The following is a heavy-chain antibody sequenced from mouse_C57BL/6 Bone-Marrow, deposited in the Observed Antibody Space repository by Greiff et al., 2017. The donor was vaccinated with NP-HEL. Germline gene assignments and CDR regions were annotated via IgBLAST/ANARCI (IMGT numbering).Heavy chain of an antibody. CDR1: GYTFTSYW. Sequence: QVQLQQPGAELVRPGTSVKLSCKASGYTFTSYWMHWVKQRPGQGLEWIGVIDPSDSYTNYNQKFKGKATLTVDTSSSTAYMQRSSLTSEDSAVYYCARSQDSSGYYAMDYWGQGTSVTVSS. J-gene: IGHJ4*01. V-gene: IGHV1-59*01. D-gene: IGHD3-2*02. CDR2: IDPSDSYT. CDR3: ARSQDSSGYYAMDY.